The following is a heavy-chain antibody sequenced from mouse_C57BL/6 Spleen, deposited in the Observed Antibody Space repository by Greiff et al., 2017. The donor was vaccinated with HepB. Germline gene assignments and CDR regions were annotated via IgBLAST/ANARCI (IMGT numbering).Heavy chain of an antibody. CDR3: ASGGFTVAAGYFDY. V-gene: IGHV1-54*01. CDR1: GYAFTNYL. CDR2: INPGSGGT. Sequence: QVQLQQSGAELVRPGTSVKVSCKASGYAFTNYLIEWVKQRPGQGLEWIGVINPGSGGTNYNEKFKGKATLTADKSSSTAYMQLSSLTSEDSAGYFCASGGFTVAAGYFDYWGKGTTLTVSS. J-gene: IGHJ2*01. D-gene: IGHD1-1*01.